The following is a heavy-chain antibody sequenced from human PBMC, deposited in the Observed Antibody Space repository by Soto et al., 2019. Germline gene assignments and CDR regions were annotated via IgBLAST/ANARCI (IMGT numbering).Heavy chain of an antibody. CDR3: AKSRSKTYYYDSSNGGGIDY. Sequence: SETLSLTCSISGGSISGYHWNWIRQTPGKGVEWIGYFHNSGNPKYSSSLKSRVTISLDKSKNQFSLKLSSVTAADTAVYYCAKSRSKTYYYDSSNGGGIDYWGQGTLVTVSS. J-gene: IGHJ4*02. CDR1: GGSISGYH. CDR2: FHNSGNP. D-gene: IGHD3-22*01. V-gene: IGHV4-59*12.